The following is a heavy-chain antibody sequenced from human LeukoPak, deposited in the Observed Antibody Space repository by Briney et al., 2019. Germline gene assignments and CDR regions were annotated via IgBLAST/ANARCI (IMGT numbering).Heavy chain of an antibody. CDR1: GGSLIGHY. Sequence: PSETLSLTCTVSGGSLIGHYWSWIRQPPGKRLEWIGYVSYTGRTKYNPSLQSRVTISLGTSKSQFSLKLTSVTSADTAVYSCARLLDNDISGDTDTFEMSGEGATVIVSS. CDR2: VSYTGRT. J-gene: IGHJ3*02. V-gene: IGHV4-59*11. CDR3: ARLLDNDISGDTDTFEM. D-gene: IGHD3-22*01.